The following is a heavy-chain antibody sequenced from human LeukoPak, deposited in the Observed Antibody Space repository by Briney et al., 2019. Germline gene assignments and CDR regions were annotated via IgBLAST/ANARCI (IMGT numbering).Heavy chain of an antibody. Sequence: PGRSLRLSCAASGFTFSIHAMSWVRQAPGKWLEWVSGVSGSGDSTYYADSVKGRFTISRDNSKNTLYLQMNSLRAEDTAVYYCANIYSSSWLLFDYWGQGTLVTVSS. J-gene: IGHJ4*02. V-gene: IGHV3-23*01. CDR2: VSGSGDST. CDR3: ANIYSSSWLLFDY. D-gene: IGHD6-13*01. CDR1: GFTFSIHA.